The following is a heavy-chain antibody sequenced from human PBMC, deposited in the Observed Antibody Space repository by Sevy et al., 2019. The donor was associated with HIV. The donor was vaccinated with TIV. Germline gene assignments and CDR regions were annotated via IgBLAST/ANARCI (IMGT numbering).Heavy chain of an antibody. CDR1: GFTFSSYN. CDR2: ISSSSSYV. V-gene: IGHV3-21*06. Sequence: GGSLRLSCVASGFTFSSYNMNWVRQAPGKGLEWVSSISSSSSYVYHADSVKGRFTISRDNAKNSLYLQMNSLRAEDTAVYYCARDKPYDILKDTYYYYGMDVWGQGTTVTVS. D-gene: IGHD3-9*01. CDR3: ARDKPYDILKDTYYYYGMDV. J-gene: IGHJ6*02.